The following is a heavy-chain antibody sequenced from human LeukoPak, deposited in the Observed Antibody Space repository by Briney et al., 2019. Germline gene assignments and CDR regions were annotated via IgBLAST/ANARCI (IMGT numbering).Heavy chain of an antibody. V-gene: IGHV6-1*01. CDR3: ATNYYDSSGYYYLDAFDI. J-gene: IGHJ3*02. Sequence: SQTLSLTCAISGDSVSSNSAAWNWIRRSPSRGLEWLGRTYYRSKWYNDYAVSVKSRITITPDTSKNQFSLHLNSVTPEDTAVYYCATNYYDSSGYYYLDAFDIWGQGTMVTVSS. CDR2: TYYRSKWYN. CDR1: GDSVSSNSAA. D-gene: IGHD3-22*01.